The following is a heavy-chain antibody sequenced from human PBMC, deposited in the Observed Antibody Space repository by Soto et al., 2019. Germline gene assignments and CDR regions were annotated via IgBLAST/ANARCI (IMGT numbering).Heavy chain of an antibody. D-gene: IGHD3-22*01. CDR1: GASFSGYY. CDR3: ARGITMIMAVKGDAPGKYYFDS. V-gene: IGHV4-34*01. J-gene: IGHJ4*02. CDR2: INDSGRT. Sequence: ESLCRTCSVYGASFSGYYWSWIRQPPGKGLEWIGEINDSGRTNENPSLKSLVTISLDTSKNQFSLKLRSVTDADTEVYYCARGITMIMAVKGDAPGKYYFDSWGQGSLVTVSS.